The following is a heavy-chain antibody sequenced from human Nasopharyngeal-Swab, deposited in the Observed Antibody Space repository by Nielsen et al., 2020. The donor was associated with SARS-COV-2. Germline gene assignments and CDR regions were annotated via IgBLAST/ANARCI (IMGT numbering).Heavy chain of an antibody. D-gene: IGHD1-1*01. V-gene: IGHV3-74*01. CDR3: ARSLILQRDAFDI. J-gene: IGHJ3*02. CDR2: INSDGSST. CDR1: GFTFSSYW. Sequence: YRRLYWAGFGFTFSSYWRHWVRQAPGKGLVWVSRINSDGSSTSYADSVMGRFTISRDNAKNTLYLQMDSLRAEDTAVYYCARSLILQRDAFDIWGQGTMVTVSS.